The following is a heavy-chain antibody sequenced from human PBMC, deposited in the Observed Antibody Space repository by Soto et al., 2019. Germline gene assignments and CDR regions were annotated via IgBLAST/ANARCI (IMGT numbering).Heavy chain of an antibody. CDR1: GSSISCFY. D-gene: IGHD3-10*01. V-gene: IGHV4-4*07. CDR2: IYSSGIT. CDR3: ARGPGSYNWFDL. J-gene: IGHJ5*02. Sequence: PSETLSLTCTVSGSSISCFYWSWIRQPAGKGLEWIGRIYSSGITSYNPSLKSRVTMSVDTSKNQFSLNLTSATAADTAVYYCARGPGSYNWFDLWGQGTLVTVSS.